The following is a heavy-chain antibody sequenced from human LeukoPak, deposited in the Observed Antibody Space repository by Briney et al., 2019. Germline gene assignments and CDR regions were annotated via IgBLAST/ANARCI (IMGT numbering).Heavy chain of an antibody. V-gene: IGHV4-59*01. CDR3: ARGRITIFGVDTRDAFDI. Sequence: SETLSLTCTVSGGSISSYYWSWIRQPPGKGLEWIGYIYHSGSTNYNPSLKSRVTISVDTSKNQFSLKLSSVTAADTAVYYCARGRITIFGVDTRDAFDIWGQGTMVTVSS. J-gene: IGHJ3*02. CDR2: IYHSGST. CDR1: GGSISSYY. D-gene: IGHD3-3*01.